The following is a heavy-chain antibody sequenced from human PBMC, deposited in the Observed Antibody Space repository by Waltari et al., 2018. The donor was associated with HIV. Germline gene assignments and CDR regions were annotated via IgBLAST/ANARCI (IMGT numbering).Heavy chain of an antibody. CDR1: GFTFTSSA. J-gene: IGHJ6*02. CDR2: IVVGSGNT. Sequence: QMQLMQSGPEVKKPGTSVKVSCKASGFTFTSSAVQWVRQARGQRLEWIGWIVVGSGNTDYAQKFQQRVTITRDMSTGTAYMELSSLRSEDTAVYYCAAGQVTMVRGVSVDYYYGMDVWGQGTTVTVSS. CDR3: AAGQVTMVRGVSVDYYYGMDV. D-gene: IGHD3-10*01. V-gene: IGHV1-58*01.